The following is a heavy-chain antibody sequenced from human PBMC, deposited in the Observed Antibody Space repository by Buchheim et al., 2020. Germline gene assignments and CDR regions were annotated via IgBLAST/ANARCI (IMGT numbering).Heavy chain of an antibody. J-gene: IGHJ6*02. CDR2: INHSGST. D-gene: IGHD3-10*01. CDR3: ARTHYYGSGSYYKAYYYGMDV. CDR1: GGSFSGYY. Sequence: QVQLQQWGAGLLKPSETLSLTCAVYGGSFSGYYWSWIRQPPGKGLEWIGEINHSGSTNYNPSHKSRVTISVDTSKNQFSLKLSSVTAADTAVYYCARTHYYGSGSYYKAYYYGMDVWGQGTT. V-gene: IGHV4-34*01.